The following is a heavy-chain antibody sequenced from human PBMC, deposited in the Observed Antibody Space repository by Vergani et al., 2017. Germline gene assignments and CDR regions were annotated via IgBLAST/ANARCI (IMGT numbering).Heavy chain of an antibody. J-gene: IGHJ4*02. V-gene: IGHV1-8*01. CDR3: ARGRYKNRKYYFDY. D-gene: IGHD5-18*01. CDR2: VNPNSGNT. CDR1: GYTFTSYD. Sequence: QVQLVQSGAEVKKPGASVKVSCKASGYTFTSYDINWVRQATGQGLELMGWVNPNSGNTGYAQKFQGRVTMTRNTSISTAYMELSSLRSEDTAVYYCARGRYKNRKYYFDYWGQGTLVTVSS.